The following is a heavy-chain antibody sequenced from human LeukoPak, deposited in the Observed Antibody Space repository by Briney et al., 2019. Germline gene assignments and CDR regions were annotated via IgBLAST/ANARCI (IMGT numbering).Heavy chain of an antibody. CDR1: GGSISSYY. Sequence: PSETLSLTCTVSGGSISSYYWSWIRQPPGKGLEWIGYVYYSGSTNYNPSLKSRVTISVDASKNHFSLKLSSVTAADTAVYYCARSRAHYYYYGMDVRGQGTTVTVSS. V-gene: IGHV4-59*01. J-gene: IGHJ6*02. CDR2: VYYSGST. CDR3: ARSRAHYYYYGMDV.